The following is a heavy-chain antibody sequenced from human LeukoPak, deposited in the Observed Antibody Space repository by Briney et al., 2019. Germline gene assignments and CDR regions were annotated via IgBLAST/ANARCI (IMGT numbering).Heavy chain of an antibody. J-gene: IGHJ5*02. Sequence: SETLSLTCTVSGGSISSYYWSWIRQPPGKGLEWIGYIYYSGSTNYNPSLKSRVSISVDTSKNQFSLKLRSVTAADTAVYYCARTAGSSSWTTWGQGTLVTVSS. D-gene: IGHD6-13*01. CDR2: IYYSGST. CDR3: ARTAGSSSWTT. CDR1: GGSISSYY. V-gene: IGHV4-59*01.